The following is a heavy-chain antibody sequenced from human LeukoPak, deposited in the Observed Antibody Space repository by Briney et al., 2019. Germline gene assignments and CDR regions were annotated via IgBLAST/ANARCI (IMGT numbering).Heavy chain of an antibody. D-gene: IGHD3-16*01. CDR2: ISDRSDKT. J-gene: IGHJ6*03. CDR3: ARELPMGDYYMDV. CDR1: GFTFSSYA. Sequence: GGSLRLSCAASGFTFSSYAMNWVRQAPGKGLEWVSTISDRSDKTYYADSVKGRFTISRDNSKNTLYLQMNSLRAEDTAVYYCARELPMGDYYMDVWGKGTTVTVSS. V-gene: IGHV3-23*01.